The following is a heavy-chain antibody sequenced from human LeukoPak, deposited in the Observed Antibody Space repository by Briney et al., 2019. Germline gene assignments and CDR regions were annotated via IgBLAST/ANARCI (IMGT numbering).Heavy chain of an antibody. CDR2: IDHSGST. CDR1: GGSVSRGGYY. CDR3: AGIKPGIAAATSHFDY. Sequence: SATQSLTCPVSGGSVSRGGYYWGWIRQPPGKGLEWFGDIDHSGSTYYNPSLKSRVTISVARSKNQFSLKLSSVAAADTAVYYCAGIKPGIAAATSHFDYWGQGTLVTVSS. J-gene: IGHJ4*02. V-gene: IGHV4-30-2*02. D-gene: IGHD6-13*01.